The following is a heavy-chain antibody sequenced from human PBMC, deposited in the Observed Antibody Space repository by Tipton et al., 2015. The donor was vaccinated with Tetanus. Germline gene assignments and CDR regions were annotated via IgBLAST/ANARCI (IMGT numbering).Heavy chain of an antibody. CDR3: ARGPAYCGGDCYSGPFDY. Sequence: QLVQSGAEVKKPGSSVKVSCKASGGTFSSYAISWVRQAPGQGLEWMGGIIPIFGTANYAQKFQGRVTITADESTSTAYMELSSLRSEDTAVYYCARGPAYCGGDCYSGPFDYWGQGTLVTVSS. CDR1: GGTFSSYA. J-gene: IGHJ4*02. D-gene: IGHD2-21*02. CDR2: IIPIFGTA. V-gene: IGHV1-69*01.